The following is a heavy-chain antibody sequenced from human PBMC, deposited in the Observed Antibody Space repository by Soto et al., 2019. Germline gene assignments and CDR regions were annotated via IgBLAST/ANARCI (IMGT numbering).Heavy chain of an antibody. Sequence: QLQLQESGPGLVKPSETLSLTCTVSGGSISSSSYYWGWIRQPPGKGLEWIGSIYYSGSTYYNPSLKSRVTISVDTSKNQFSLKLSSVTAADTAVNYCARRGRGGSYYSPDYWGQGTLVTVSS. CDR2: IYYSGST. CDR3: ARRGRGGSYYSPDY. J-gene: IGHJ4*02. V-gene: IGHV4-39*01. CDR1: GGSISSSSYY. D-gene: IGHD1-26*01.